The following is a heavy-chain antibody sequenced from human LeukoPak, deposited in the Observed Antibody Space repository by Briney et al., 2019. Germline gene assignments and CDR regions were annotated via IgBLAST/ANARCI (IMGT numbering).Heavy chain of an antibody. V-gene: IGHV4-38-2*02. CDR3: ARVGAVRSLGYCSGGSCYYYYGMDV. CDR2: IYHSGST. D-gene: IGHD2-15*01. J-gene: IGHJ6*02. CDR1: GYSISSGYY. Sequence: SETLSLTCTVSGYSISSGYYWGWIRQPPGKGLEWIGSIYHSGSTYYNPSLKSRVTISVDTSKNQFSLKLSSVTAADTAVYYCARVGAVRSLGYCSGGSCYYYYGMDVWGQGTTVTVSS.